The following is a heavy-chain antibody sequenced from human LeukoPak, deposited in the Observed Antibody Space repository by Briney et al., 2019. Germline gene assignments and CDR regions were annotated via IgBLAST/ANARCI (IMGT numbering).Heavy chain of an antibody. V-gene: IGHV5-51*01. D-gene: IGHD4-23*01. CDR3: ARLGGYGGNPLDY. J-gene: IGHJ4*02. Sequence: GESLQISCQGSGYSFTSYWIGWVRQMPGKGLEWMGIIYPGDSDTRYSPSFQGQVTISADKSISTAYPQWSSLKASDTAMYYCARLGGYGGNPLDYWGQGTLVTVSS. CDR2: IYPGDSDT. CDR1: GYSFTSYW.